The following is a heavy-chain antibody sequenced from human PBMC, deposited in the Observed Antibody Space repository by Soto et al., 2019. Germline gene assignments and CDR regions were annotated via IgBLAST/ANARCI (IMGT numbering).Heavy chain of an antibody. V-gene: IGHV3-53*01. J-gene: IGHJ4*02. CDR3: VRTSSY. CDR1: GFAVNSNY. CDR2: IYGGGPT. D-gene: IGHD2-2*01. Sequence: EVQLVASGGGLIQPGGSLRLSCAASGFAVNSNYMSWVRQAQGKGLEWVSVIYGGGPTLYSDSVKGRFTISRDNSKNTVFLQINRLRAEDPAVYYCVRTSSYWGQGTRVIVSS.